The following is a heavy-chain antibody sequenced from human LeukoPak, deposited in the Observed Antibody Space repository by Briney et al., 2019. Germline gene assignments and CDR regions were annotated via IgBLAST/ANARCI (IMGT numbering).Heavy chain of an antibody. CDR2: IYYTGSI. CDR1: GDSMSSYY. D-gene: IGHD3-16*01. CDR3: ARAGAGNEYVGLFDY. Sequence: SETLSLTCTVSGDSMSSYYWIWIRQPPGKGLEWIGYIYYTGSINYNPSLKSRVTISVDTSKNQFSLKLSSVTAADTAVYYCARAGAGNEYVGLFDYWGQGTLVTVSS. J-gene: IGHJ4*02. V-gene: IGHV4-59*01.